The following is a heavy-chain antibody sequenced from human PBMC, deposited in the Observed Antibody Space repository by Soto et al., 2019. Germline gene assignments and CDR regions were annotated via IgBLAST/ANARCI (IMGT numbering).Heavy chain of an antibody. CDR1: GGSISRHY. Sequence: QVHLQESGPGLVKPSETLSLTCTVSGGSISRHYWGWIRLPAGKGLEWIGRVYTTGGTDYHPSLKRRVTTSIDTSKNRFSVRLSSVTAADTALYFCVRDVTWGTYPKFDYWGQGALVTVSS. D-gene: IGHD3-16*01. CDR3: VRDVTWGTYPKFDY. V-gene: IGHV4-4*07. J-gene: IGHJ4*02. CDR2: VYTTGGT.